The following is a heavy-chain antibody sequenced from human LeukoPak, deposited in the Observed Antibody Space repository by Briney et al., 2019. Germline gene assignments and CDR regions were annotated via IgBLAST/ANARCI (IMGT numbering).Heavy chain of an antibody. V-gene: IGHV4-59*01. Sequence: SETLSLTCTVSGGSISSYYWSWIRQPPGKGLEWIGYIYYSGSTNYNPSLKGRVTISVDTSKNQFSLKLSSVTAADTAVYYCARSPLLWFGELSWFDPWGQGTLVTVSS. CDR1: GGSISSYY. D-gene: IGHD3-10*01. J-gene: IGHJ5*02. CDR3: ARSPLLWFGELSWFDP. CDR2: IYYSGST.